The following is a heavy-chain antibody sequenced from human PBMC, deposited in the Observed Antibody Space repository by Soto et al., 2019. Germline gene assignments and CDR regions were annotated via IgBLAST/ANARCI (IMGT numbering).Heavy chain of an antibody. D-gene: IGHD6-13*01. CDR1: GYSFTSYW. CDR3: ARTAAAGKYYYGTDV. V-gene: IGHV5-51*01. CDR2: IYPGDSDT. Sequence: GESLKISCKGSGYSFTSYWIGWVRQMPVKGLEWMGIIYPGDSDTRYSPSFQGQVTISADKSISTAYLQWSSLKASDTAVYYCARTAAAGKYYYGTDVWGQGTTVTVSS. J-gene: IGHJ6*02.